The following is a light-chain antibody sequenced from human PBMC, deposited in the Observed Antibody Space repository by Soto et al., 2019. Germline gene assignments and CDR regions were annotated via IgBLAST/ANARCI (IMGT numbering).Light chain of an antibody. CDR2: EVS. CDR3: SSYTSSSTLV. CDR1: SSDVGGYNY. J-gene: IGLJ1*01. Sequence: QSALTQPASVSGSPGQSITISCTGTSSDVGGYNYVSWYQQHPGKAPKLMIYEVSNRPSGVSNRFSGSKSGNTASLTISGLQAEDEADYYCSSYTSSSTLVFGLGTKV. V-gene: IGLV2-14*01.